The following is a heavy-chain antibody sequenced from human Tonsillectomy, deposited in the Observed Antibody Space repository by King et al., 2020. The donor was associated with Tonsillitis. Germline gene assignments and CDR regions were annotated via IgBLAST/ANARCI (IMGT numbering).Heavy chain of an antibody. D-gene: IGHD6-19*01. CDR3: TTVGIAVAGTLSFDY. CDR1: GFSFNNAW. J-gene: IGHJ4*02. Sequence: VHLVESGGGLVKPGGSLRLSCAASGFSFNNAWRNWVRQAPGKGLEWVGRIKSKTDGGATDFGASVKGRFTISREDSKTTLYLQMSSLKTEDTAVYYCTTVGIAVAGTLSFDYWGQGTLVTVSS. CDR2: IKSKTDGGAT. V-gene: IGHV3-15*07.